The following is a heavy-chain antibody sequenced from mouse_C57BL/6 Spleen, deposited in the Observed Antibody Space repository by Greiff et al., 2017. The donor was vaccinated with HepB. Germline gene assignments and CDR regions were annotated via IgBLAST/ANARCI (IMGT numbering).Heavy chain of an antibody. Sequence: EVQLVESGGGLVKPGGSLKLSCAASGFTFSSYAMSWVRQTPEKRLEWVATISDGGSYTYYPDNVKGRFTISRDNAKNNLYLQMSHLKSEDTAMYYCASFGDYDWFAYWGQGTLVTVSA. CDR2: ISDGGSYT. D-gene: IGHD2-4*01. J-gene: IGHJ3*01. V-gene: IGHV5-4*01. CDR3: ASFGDYDWFAY. CDR1: GFTFSSYA.